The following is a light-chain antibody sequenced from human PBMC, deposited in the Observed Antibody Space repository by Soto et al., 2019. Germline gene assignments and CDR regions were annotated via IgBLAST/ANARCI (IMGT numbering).Light chain of an antibody. Sequence: AIQMTQSPSSLSASVGDRVTITCRASQDIRNDLGWYQQKPGKAPKFLIYAASDLQAGVPSRFSGSGSGTDFTLTISGLQPEDFAVYYCQQYVTSSPRTFGQGTKVDIK. V-gene: IGKV1-6*01. CDR1: QDIRND. CDR3: QQYVTSSPRT. CDR2: AAS. J-gene: IGKJ1*01.